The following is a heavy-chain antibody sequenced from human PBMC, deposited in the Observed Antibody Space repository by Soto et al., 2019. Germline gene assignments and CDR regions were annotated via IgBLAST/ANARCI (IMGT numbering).Heavy chain of an antibody. CDR3: ASTPSRVLIAVAGILDY. Sequence: QVQLVESGGGVVQPGRSLRLSCAASGFTFSSYAMHWVRQAPGKGLEWVAAISYDGSNKYYADSVKGRFTFSRDNYKNKLYLKMKRLRAEDTAVYYCASTPSRVLIAVAGILDYWGQGTLVTVSS. CDR2: ISYDGSNK. V-gene: IGHV3-30-3*01. J-gene: IGHJ4*02. D-gene: IGHD6-19*01. CDR1: GFTFSSYA.